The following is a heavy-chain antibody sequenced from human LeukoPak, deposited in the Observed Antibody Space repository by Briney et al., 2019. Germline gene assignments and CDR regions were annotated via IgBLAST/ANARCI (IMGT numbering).Heavy chain of an antibody. D-gene: IGHD7-27*01. Sequence: ASVNVSCKASVYTFTTYYIHWVRQAPGQGLEWMGIINPSDDSTRYAKKFQGRVTMTRDMSTNTVYMEVRSLRSEDTAVYYCARATNGGLPGGFWGQGTLVTVSS. CDR3: ARATNGGLPGGF. V-gene: IGHV1-46*01. J-gene: IGHJ4*02. CDR1: VYTFTTYY. CDR2: INPSDDST.